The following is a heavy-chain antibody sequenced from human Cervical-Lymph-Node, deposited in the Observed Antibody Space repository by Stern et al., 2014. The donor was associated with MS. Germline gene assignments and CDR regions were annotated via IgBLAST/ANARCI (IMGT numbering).Heavy chain of an antibody. CDR3: ARAGVSYYYGMDV. V-gene: IGHV4-61*02. CDR2: IYTSGST. CDR1: GGSISSGSYY. J-gene: IGHJ6*02. Sequence: QVQLQESGPGLVKPSQTLSLTCTVSGGSISSGSYYWSWIRQPAGKGLEWIGRIYTSGSTNYNPSLKSRVTISVDTSKNQFSLKLGSGTAADTAVYYCARAGVSYYYGMDVWGQGTTVTVSS.